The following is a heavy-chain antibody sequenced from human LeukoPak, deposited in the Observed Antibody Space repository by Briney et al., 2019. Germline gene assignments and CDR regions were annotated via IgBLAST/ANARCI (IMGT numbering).Heavy chain of an antibody. CDR2: IYYSGST. J-gene: IGHJ4*02. Sequence: LETLSLTCTVSGGTISSYYWSWIRQPPGKGLEWIGYIYYSGSTNYDPSLKSRVTISVDTSKSQCSLKLCSVTAADTAVYYCARHRGYDTRDFDCWGRGTLVTVSS. V-gene: IGHV4-59*01. D-gene: IGHD3-22*01. CDR3: ARHRGYDTRDFDC. CDR1: GGTISSYY.